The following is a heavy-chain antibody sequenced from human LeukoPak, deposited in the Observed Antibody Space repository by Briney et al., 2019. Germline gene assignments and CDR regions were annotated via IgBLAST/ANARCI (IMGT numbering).Heavy chain of an antibody. J-gene: IGHJ3*02. D-gene: IGHD5-12*01. CDR3: ARDYERNAFDI. Sequence: GGSLRLSCAASGFTFNDYYMAWVRQAPGKGLEWVSYISTTGSTIYYADSVKGRFTISRDNAKNSLYLQMNSLRAEDTAVYYCARDYERNAFDIWGQGTMVTVSS. CDR1: GFTFNDYY. V-gene: IGHV3-11*04. CDR2: ISTTGSTI.